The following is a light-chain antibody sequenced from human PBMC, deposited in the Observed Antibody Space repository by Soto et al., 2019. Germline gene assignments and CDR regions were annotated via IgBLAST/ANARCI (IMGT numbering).Light chain of an antibody. V-gene: IGKV3-15*01. Sequence: DIVMTQSPATLSMSPGERATLSCRASQTINNNLAWNQQKPGQAPRLLIYGASTRATGIPDRFSGSGSGTEFTLTISSLQSEDFAVYYCQQYDKWPWTFGQGTKLEIK. CDR1: QTINNN. J-gene: IGKJ1*01. CDR3: QQYDKWPWT. CDR2: GAS.